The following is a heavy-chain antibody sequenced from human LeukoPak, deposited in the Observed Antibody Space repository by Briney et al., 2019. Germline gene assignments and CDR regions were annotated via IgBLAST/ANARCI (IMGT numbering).Heavy chain of an antibody. Sequence: PSETLSLTCAVYGGSFSGYYWSWIRQPPGKGLEWIGEINHSGSTNYNPSLKSRVTISVDTSKNQFSLKLSSVTAADTAVYYRAGSSEIIDYWGQGTLVTVSS. CDR2: INHSGST. J-gene: IGHJ4*02. V-gene: IGHV4-34*01. CDR3: AGSSEIIDY. CDR1: GGSFSGYY. D-gene: IGHD2-2*01.